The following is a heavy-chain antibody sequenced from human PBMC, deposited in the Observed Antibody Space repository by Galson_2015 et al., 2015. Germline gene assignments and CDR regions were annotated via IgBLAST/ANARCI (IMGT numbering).Heavy chain of an antibody. J-gene: IGHJ6*02. D-gene: IGHD3-10*01. CDR2: IKPDGSDR. V-gene: IGHV3-7*03. CDR3: ARDFVAAGGLDV. CDR1: EFTFTNYW. Sequence: SLRLSCAASEFTFTNYWMNWVRQAPGKGLEWLANIKPDGSDRYYVDSVKGRFTISRDNAKNSLYLPMNSLRAEDTAVYYCARDFVAAGGLDVWGQGTTVTVS.